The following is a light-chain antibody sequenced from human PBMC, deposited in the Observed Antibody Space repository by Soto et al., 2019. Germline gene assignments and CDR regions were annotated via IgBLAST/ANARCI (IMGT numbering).Light chain of an antibody. J-gene: IGKJ1*01. CDR1: HSVSSH. CDR2: NSS. V-gene: IGKV3-11*01. Sequence: IVLTQSPATLSLSPGERATLSCRASHSVSSHLAWYQLKPGQAPRLLLHNSSNRSTGIPPRFGGSGSGTDFTLTISSLVTEDFEVDLCQARGNWPPTFGQGTKVEIK. CDR3: QARGNWPPT.